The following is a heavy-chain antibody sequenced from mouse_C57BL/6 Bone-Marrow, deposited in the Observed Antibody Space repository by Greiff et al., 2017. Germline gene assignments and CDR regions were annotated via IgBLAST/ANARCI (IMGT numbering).Heavy chain of an antibody. CDR2: INYDGSST. CDR3: ARGRTGFFDY. Sequence: EVNLVESEGGLVQPGSSMKLSCTASGFTFSDYYMAWVRQVPEKGLDWVANINYDGSSTYYLDSWKSRFIISRANAKTMLYLQMSNLKSEDTATYYCARGRTGFFDYWGQGTTLTVAS. V-gene: IGHV5-16*01. J-gene: IGHJ2*01. CDR1: GFTFSDYY.